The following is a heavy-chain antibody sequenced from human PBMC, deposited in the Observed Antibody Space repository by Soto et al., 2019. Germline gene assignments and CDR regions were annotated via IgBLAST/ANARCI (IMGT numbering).Heavy chain of an antibody. V-gene: IGHV4-39*01. D-gene: IGHD2-21*02. CDR3: ARALHIVVVTASYYFDY. J-gene: IGHJ4*02. Sequence: SETLSLTCTVSGGSISSSSYYWGWIRQPPGKGLEWIGRIYYSGSTYYNPSLKSRVPISVDTSKNHFSVKLSSVTAADTAVYYCARALHIVVVTASYYFDYWGQGTLVTVSS. CDR1: GGSISSSSYY. CDR2: IYYSGST.